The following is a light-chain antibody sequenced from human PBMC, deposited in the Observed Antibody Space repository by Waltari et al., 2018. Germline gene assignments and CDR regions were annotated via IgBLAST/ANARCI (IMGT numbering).Light chain of an antibody. CDR2: KAS. CDR1: QSISSY. J-gene: IGKJ1*01. V-gene: IGKV1-5*03. Sequence: IQMTQSPSTLSASVGARFTITCRASQSISSYLAWYQQKPGKAPKLLISKASTLGSGVTARFSGSGSGTEFTLTISSLQPDDFATYYCQQYNRYSTFGQGTKVEIK. CDR3: QQYNRYST.